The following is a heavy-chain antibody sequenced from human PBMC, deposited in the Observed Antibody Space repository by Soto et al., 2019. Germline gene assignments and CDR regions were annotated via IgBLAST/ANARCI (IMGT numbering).Heavy chain of an antibody. D-gene: IGHD5-12*01. Sequence: VGSLRLSCAASGFTFNNAWMNWVRQAPGKGLEWVGRIKSKTDGGTIDYPAPVKGRFTISRDDSRNTLYLQMNSLTTGDTAVYYCTTAHPRGPDYWGQGTLVTVSS. CDR3: TTAHPRGPDY. CDR1: GFTFNNAW. J-gene: IGHJ4*02. CDR2: IKSKTDGGTI. V-gene: IGHV3-15*01.